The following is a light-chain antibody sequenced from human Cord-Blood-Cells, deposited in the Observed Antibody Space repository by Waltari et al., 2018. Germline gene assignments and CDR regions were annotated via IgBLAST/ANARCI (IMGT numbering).Light chain of an antibody. V-gene: IGLV2-14*01. CDR3: SSYTSSSTLV. CDR2: DVS. Sequence: QSALTQPASVSGSPGQSITISCTGTSRDVGGDNYDCWYQQHPGKAPKLMIYDVSNRPSGVSNRFSGSKSGNTASLTISGLQAEDEADYYCSSYTSSSTLVFGGGTKLTVL. CDR1: SRDVGGDNY. J-gene: IGLJ2*01.